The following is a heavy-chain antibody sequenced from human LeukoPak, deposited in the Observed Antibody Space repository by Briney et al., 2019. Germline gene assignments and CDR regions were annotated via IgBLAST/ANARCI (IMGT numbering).Heavy chain of an antibody. V-gene: IGHV4-4*07. CDR3: ARGPGHKWDSSSSSPFDY. J-gene: IGHJ4*02. Sequence: TSETLSLTCTVSGGSISSYYWSWIRQPAGKGLEWIGRIYTSGSTNYNPSLKSRVAMSVDTSKNQFSLKLSSVTAADTAAYYCARGPGHKWDSSSSSPFDYWGQGTLVTVSS. CDR2: IYTSGST. D-gene: IGHD6-6*01. CDR1: GGSISSYY.